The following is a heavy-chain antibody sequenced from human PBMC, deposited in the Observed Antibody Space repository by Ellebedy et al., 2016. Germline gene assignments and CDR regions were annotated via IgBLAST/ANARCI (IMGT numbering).Heavy chain of an antibody. J-gene: IGHJ6*02. D-gene: IGHD3-10*01. Sequence: ASVKVSCKVSGYTLTELSMHWVRQAPGKGLEWMGGFDPEDGETIYAQKFQGRVTMTEDTSTDTAYMELSSLRSEDTAVYYCASPEEVRGVNYYYGMDVWGQGTTVTVSS. V-gene: IGHV1-24*01. CDR2: FDPEDGET. CDR1: GYTLTELS. CDR3: ASPEEVRGVNYYYGMDV.